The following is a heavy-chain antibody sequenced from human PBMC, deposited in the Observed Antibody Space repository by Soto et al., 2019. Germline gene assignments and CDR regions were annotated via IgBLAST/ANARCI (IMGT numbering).Heavy chain of an antibody. D-gene: IGHD3-10*01. CDR1: GFTFANYE. V-gene: IGHV3-48*03. J-gene: IGHJ3*02. Sequence: DVQLVESGGGLVQPGGSLRLSCAASGFTFANYEMSWVRQAPGKGLEWVSYITSRGTTVYSADSVKGRFSISRDNAKNSLSMLMNSLRAEDTAVYYCARVISWGSYDFDIWGHGTMVPVSS. CDR3: ARVISWGSYDFDI. CDR2: ITSRGTTV.